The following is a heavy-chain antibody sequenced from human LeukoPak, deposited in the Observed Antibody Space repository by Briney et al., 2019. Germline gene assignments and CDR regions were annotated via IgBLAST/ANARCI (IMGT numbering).Heavy chain of an antibody. V-gene: IGHV4-59*08. D-gene: IGHD2-15*01. CDR3: ATQRLCSSGRCSSWFDP. Sequence: PSETLSLTCTVSGVRMSNYYWNWIRQAPGKGPEWIGYIYYTGIINYNPSLRSRLTISVATSKSQFSMQLSSVTAADTAVYYCATQRLCSSGRCSSWFDPWGQGTLVTVSS. J-gene: IGHJ5*02. CDR2: IYYTGII. CDR1: GVRMSNYY.